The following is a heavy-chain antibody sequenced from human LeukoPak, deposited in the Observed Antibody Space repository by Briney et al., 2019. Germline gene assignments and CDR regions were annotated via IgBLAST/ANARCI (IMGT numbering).Heavy chain of an antibody. CDR3: ARWAVSGKNYFDS. CDR1: GFTVSSNY. J-gene: IGHJ4*02. D-gene: IGHD6-19*01. V-gene: IGHV3-66*01. CDR2: IYSTGTT. Sequence: PGGSLRLSCAASGFTVSSNYMSWVRQAPGKGLEWVSIIYSTGTTYYADSVKGRFTISRDNSKNTLHLQMNSLRVEDTAVYYCARWAVSGKNYFDSWGQGTLVTVSS.